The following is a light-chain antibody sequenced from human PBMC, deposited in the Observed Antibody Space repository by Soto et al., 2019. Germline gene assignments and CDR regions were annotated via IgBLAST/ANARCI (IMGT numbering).Light chain of an antibody. CDR3: LQDHTYPWT. CDR1: QDIRSD. J-gene: IGKJ1*01. Sequence: AIQVTQSPSSLSASVGDRVTISCRASQDIRSDLCWYQQEPGKAPKMLIFAASNLQSGVPSRFSGNASGTTFTLTISSLQPEEVATYYCLQDHTYPWTFGQGTRVEI. V-gene: IGKV1-6*01. CDR2: AAS.